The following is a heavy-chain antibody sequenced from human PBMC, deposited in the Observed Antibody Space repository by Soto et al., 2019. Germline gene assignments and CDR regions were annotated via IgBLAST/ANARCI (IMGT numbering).Heavy chain of an antibody. CDR1: GVSVNSGSFY. J-gene: IGHJ4*02. CDR3: ARGATVTQYDY. V-gene: IGHV4-61*01. Sequence: QVQLQESGPGLVKPSETLSLTCTVSGVSVNSGSFYWAWIRQPPGKGLEWIGCGSYSGTTNYKASLKSRVTISVDTSRSQISLKVFSVTAADTAVYYCARGATVTQYDYWGQGTLVTVSS. D-gene: IGHD4-17*01. CDR2: GSYSGTT.